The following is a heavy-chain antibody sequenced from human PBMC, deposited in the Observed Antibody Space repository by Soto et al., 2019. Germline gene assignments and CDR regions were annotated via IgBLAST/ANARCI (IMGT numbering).Heavy chain of an antibody. V-gene: IGHV3-23*01. CDR2: ISGSGGST. D-gene: IGHD3-22*01. CDR1: GFTFSSYA. Sequence: GGSLRLSCAASGFTFSSYAMSWFRQAPGKGLEWVSAISGSGGSTYYADSVKGRFTISRDNSKNTLYLQMNSLRAEDTAVYYCAKDDYYDSSGYIDYWGQGTLVTVSS. CDR3: AKDDYYDSSGYIDY. J-gene: IGHJ4*02.